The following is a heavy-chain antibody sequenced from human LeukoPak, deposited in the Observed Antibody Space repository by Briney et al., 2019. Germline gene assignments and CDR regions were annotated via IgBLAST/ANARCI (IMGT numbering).Heavy chain of an antibody. V-gene: IGHV3-20*04. CDR1: GFTFDDYG. Sequence: PGGSLRLSCAASGFTFDDYGRSWIRQAPGKGLEWVSGINWNGGSTGYADSVKGRFTISRDNAKNSLYLQTNSLRAEDTALYYCARDRGSSWYLVDYWGWGTLVTVSS. J-gene: IGHJ4*02. D-gene: IGHD6-13*01. CDR2: INWNGGST. CDR3: ARDRGSSWYLVDY.